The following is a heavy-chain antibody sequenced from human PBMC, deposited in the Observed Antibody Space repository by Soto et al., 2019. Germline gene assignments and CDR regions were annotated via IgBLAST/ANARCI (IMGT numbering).Heavy chain of an antibody. J-gene: IGHJ3*02. D-gene: IGHD4-17*01. CDR1: GFTFSSYW. Sequence: EVQLVESGGGLVQPGGSLRLSCAASGFTFSSYWMSWVRQAPGKGLEWVANIKQDGSEKYYVDSVKGRFTISRDNAKNSLYLQMNSLRAEDTAVYYCARVHYGDYAGSAFDIWGQGTMVTVSS. CDR3: ARVHYGDYAGSAFDI. CDR2: IKQDGSEK. V-gene: IGHV3-7*01.